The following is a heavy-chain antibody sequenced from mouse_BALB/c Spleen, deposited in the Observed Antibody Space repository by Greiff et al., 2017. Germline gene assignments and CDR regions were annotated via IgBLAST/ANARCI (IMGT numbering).Heavy chain of an antibody. D-gene: IGHD1-1*01. CDR1: GFTFTDYY. CDR2: IRNKANGYTT. Sequence: EVKLMESGGGLVQPGGSLRLSCATSGFTFTDYYMSWVRQPPGKALEWLGFIRNKANGYTTEYSASVKGRFTISRDNSQSILYLQMNTLRAEDSATYYCARDITLLLLYWYFDGWGAGTTVTVSS. J-gene: IGHJ1*01. V-gene: IGHV7-3*02. CDR3: ARDITLLLLYWYFDG.